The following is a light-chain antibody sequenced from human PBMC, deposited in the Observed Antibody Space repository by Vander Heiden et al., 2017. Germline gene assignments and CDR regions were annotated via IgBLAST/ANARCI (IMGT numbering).Light chain of an antibody. Sequence: SYELPQPPSVPVSPGQTAWITCAGDALPRHYAYWYQQKPGQAPVLVIYKDSERPSGIPERFSGSSSGTTVTLTISGVQAEDDADYYCQSADSSGTVVVFGGGTKLTVL. V-gene: IGLV3-25*03. CDR2: KDS. J-gene: IGLJ2*01. CDR1: ALPRHY. CDR3: QSADSSGTVVV.